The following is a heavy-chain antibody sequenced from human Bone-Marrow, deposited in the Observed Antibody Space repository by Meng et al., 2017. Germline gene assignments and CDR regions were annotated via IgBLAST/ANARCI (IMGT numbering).Heavy chain of an antibody. V-gene: IGHV3-30*01. D-gene: IGHD5-18*01. Sequence: GGSLRLSCAASGFTFSSYAMHWVRQAPGKGLEWVAVISYDGSNKYYADSVKGRFTISRDNSKNTLNLQMNSLRAEDTAVYYCARDSIPYSYGENYFDYWGQGTLVTVSS. J-gene: IGHJ4*02. CDR2: ISYDGSNK. CDR3: ARDSIPYSYGENYFDY. CDR1: GFTFSSYA.